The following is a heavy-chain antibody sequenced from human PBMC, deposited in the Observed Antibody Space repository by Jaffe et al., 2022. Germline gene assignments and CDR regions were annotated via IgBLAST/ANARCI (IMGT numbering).Heavy chain of an antibody. D-gene: IGHD4-17*01. V-gene: IGHV4-59*01. CDR3: ARDPLRNQHGRAFDI. CDR1: GGSISSYY. J-gene: IGHJ3*02. Sequence: QVQLQESGPGLVKPSETLSLTCTVSGGSISSYYWSWIRQPPGKGLEWIGYIYYSGSTNYNPSLKSRVTISVDTSKNQFSLKLSSVTAADTAVYYCARDPLRNQHGRAFDIWGQGTMVTVSS. CDR2: IYYSGST.